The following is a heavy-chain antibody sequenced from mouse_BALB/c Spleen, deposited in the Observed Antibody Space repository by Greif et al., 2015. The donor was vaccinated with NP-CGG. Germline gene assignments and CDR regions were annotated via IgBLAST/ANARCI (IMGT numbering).Heavy chain of an antibody. D-gene: IGHD4-1*01. Sequence: EVHLVESGGGLVKPGGSLKLSCAASGFTFSSYAMSWVRQSPEKRLEWAAEISSGGSYTYYPDTVTGRFTISRDNAKNTLYLEMSRLRSEDTAMYYCASLTGPYWGQGTLVTVSA. CDR2: ISSGGSYT. V-gene: IGHV5-9-4*01. CDR1: GFTFSSYA. J-gene: IGHJ3*01. CDR3: ASLTGPY.